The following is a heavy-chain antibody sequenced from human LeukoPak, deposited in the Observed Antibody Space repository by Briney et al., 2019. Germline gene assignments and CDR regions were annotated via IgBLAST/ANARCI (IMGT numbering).Heavy chain of an antibody. CDR3: AKTLYGGSNSRYYFDY. CDR2: ITYDGSNK. D-gene: IGHD2-2*02. Sequence: PGGSLRLSCAAYGFTFSSYGMQWVRQAAGKGLEWVAVITYDGSNKYYADAGKGRFTISRDNSKNTLYLQMNSLRAEDTAVYYCAKTLYGGSNSRYYFDYWGQGTLVTVSS. V-gene: IGHV3-30*18. J-gene: IGHJ4*02. CDR1: GFTFSSYG.